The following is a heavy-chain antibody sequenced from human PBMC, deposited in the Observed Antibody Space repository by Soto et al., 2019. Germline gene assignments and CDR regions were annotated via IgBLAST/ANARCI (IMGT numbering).Heavy chain of an antibody. D-gene: IGHD3-9*01. CDR3: ARNWLRYFDWLLSPGDGMDV. V-gene: IGHV1-8*01. Sequence: ASVKVSCKASGYTFTSYDINWVRQATGQGLEWMGWMNPNSGNTGYAQKIQGRVNMNRNTSISTTYMELSRLRTEDTAVYYCARNWLRYFDWLLSPGDGMDVWGQGTTVTVS. CDR2: MNPNSGNT. J-gene: IGHJ6*02. CDR1: GYTFTSYD.